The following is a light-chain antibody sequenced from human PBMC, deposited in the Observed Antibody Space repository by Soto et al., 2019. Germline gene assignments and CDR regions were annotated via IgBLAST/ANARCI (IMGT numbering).Light chain of an antibody. J-gene: IGLJ1*01. CDR2: EGS. CDR3: CSYAGSSTLWV. Sequence: QSAMTQPASVSGSPGQSITISCTGTSLDVGRYNLVSWYQQHPGKAPKVMIYEGSTRPSGVSNRFSGSKSGNTASLTISGLQAEDEADYYCCSYAGSSTLWVFGTGTKLTVL. CDR1: SLDVGRYNL. V-gene: IGLV2-23*01.